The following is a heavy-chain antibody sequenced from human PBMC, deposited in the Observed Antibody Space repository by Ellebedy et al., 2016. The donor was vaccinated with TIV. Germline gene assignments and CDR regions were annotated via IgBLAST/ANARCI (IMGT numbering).Heavy chain of an antibody. CDR2: IYHIGST. V-gene: IGHV4-38-2*02. J-gene: IGHJ4*02. CDR1: NYSISSGSY. Sequence: GSLRLSCTVSNYSISSGSYWGWIRQPPGKGLEWIGIIYHIGSTYYNPSLKSRVTISVDTSKNQLYLKLSSVTAADTAVYFCASGYYDTLTGSTGGDFDSWGQGTLVTVSS. D-gene: IGHD3-9*01. CDR3: ASGYYDTLTGSTGGDFDS.